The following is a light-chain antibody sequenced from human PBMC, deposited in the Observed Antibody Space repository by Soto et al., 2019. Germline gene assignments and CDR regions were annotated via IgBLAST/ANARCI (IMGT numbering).Light chain of an antibody. J-gene: IGKJ1*01. CDR1: QSIGRF. Sequence: DIQMTQSPSTLSASVGDRVTITCRASQSIGRFLAWYQHQPGKAPKLLIYDASTLESGVPSRFSGTGSGTAFTFSFTSLKPEDFGTYYWQQCYMGWTFGQGNNVDFK. CDR3: QQCYMGWT. V-gene: IGKV1-5*01. CDR2: DAS.